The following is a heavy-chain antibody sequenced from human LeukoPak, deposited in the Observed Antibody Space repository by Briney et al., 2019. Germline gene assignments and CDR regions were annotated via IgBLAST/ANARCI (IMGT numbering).Heavy chain of an antibody. CDR1: GFTFSSYA. D-gene: IGHD3-16*02. CDR3: AKDKGSFGGVIVIFDY. J-gene: IGHJ4*02. V-gene: IGHV3-23*01. CDR2: ISGSGGST. Sequence: PGGSLRLSCAASGFTFSSYAMSWVHQAPGKGLEWVSAISGSGGSTYYADSVKGRFTISRDNSKNTLYLQMNSLRAEDTAVYYCAKDKGSFGGVIVIFDYWGQGTLVTVSS.